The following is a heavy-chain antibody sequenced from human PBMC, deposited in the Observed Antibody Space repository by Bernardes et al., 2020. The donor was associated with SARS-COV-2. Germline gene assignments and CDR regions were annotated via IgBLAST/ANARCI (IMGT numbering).Heavy chain of an antibody. CDR2: IYNSGST. V-gene: IGHV4-61*02. CDR1: GGSIRSGSYY. J-gene: IGHJ4*02. D-gene: IGHD1-26*01. CDR3: ARDGVGARVGATLGDFDS. Sequence: SETLSLTCNVSGGSIRSGSYYWNWIRQPAEKGLEWIGRIYNSGSTKYNPSLQSRVTISIDTSKNQFSLKLSAVTAADTAVYYCARDGVGARVGATLGDFDSWGQGTLVSVSS.